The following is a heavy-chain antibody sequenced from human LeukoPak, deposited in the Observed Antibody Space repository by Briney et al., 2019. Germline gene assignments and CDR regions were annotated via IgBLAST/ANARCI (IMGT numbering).Heavy chain of an antibody. Sequence: SQTLSLTCAVSGGSISSGGYSWSWIRQPPGKGLEWIGYIYHSGSTYYNPSLKSRVTMSVDRSKNQFSLKLSSVTAADTAVYYCARVAIVATIIDYWGQGTLVTVSS. J-gene: IGHJ4*02. CDR3: ARVAIVATIIDY. CDR1: GGSISSGGYS. D-gene: IGHD5-12*01. CDR2: IYHSGST. V-gene: IGHV4-30-2*01.